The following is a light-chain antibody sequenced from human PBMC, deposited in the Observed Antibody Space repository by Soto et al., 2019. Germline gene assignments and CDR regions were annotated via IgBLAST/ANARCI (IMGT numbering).Light chain of an antibody. V-gene: IGKV1-33*01. J-gene: IGKJ3*01. CDR3: QQYDHLPPA. Sequence: DIQMTQSPSSLSASVGDRVTITCQASQDITKYLNWYQQKPGKAPKLLIYDTSNLETGVPSRFSGSGSGTDFTFAISSLQPEDIATYYCQQYDHLPPAFGPGTKVDIK. CDR1: QDITKY. CDR2: DTS.